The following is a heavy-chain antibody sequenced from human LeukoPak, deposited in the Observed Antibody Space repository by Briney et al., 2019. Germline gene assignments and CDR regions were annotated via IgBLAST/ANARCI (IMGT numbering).Heavy chain of an antibody. CDR1: GGSISSSSYY. V-gene: IGHV4-39*01. J-gene: IGHJ4*02. D-gene: IGHD5-24*01. Sequence: PSETLSLTCTISGGSISSSSYYWGWIRQPPGKGRECIGSIYYSGSPYYNPSLKSRVTISVDTSKNQFSLKLSSVTAADTAVYYCAEMATIARFDYWGQGTLVTVSS. CDR2: IYYSGSP. CDR3: AEMATIARFDY.